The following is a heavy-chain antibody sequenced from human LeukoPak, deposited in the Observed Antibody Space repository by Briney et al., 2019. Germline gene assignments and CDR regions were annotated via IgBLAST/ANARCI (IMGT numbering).Heavy chain of an antibody. CDR2: ISFDGSNK. Sequence: GRSLRLSCAASGFTFSNYVMNWVRQAPGKGLEWVAIISFDGSNKYYADSVRGRFTISRDNSKNTLYLQMNSLRAEDTAVYYCAGRRDSADYWGQGTLATVSS. CDR3: AGRRDSADY. V-gene: IGHV3-30*04. D-gene: IGHD5-24*01. J-gene: IGHJ4*02. CDR1: GFTFSNYV.